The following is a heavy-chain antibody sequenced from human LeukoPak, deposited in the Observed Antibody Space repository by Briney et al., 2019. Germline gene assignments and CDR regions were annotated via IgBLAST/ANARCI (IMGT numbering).Heavy chain of an antibody. CDR1: GGSISSSSYY. V-gene: IGHV4-39*02. CDR3: ARAYGDHYYYYYYYMDV. CDR2: IYYSGTT. D-gene: IGHD4-17*01. Sequence: SETLSLTCTVSGGSISSSSYYWGWIRQPPGKGLEWIGSIYYSGTTYYDPSLKSRVTISIDTSKNQFSLRLSSVTAADTAVYYCARAYGDHYYYYYYYMDVWGKGTTVTVSS. J-gene: IGHJ6*03.